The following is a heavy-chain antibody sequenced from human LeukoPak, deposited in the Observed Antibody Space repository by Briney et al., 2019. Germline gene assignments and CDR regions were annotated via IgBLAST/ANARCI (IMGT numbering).Heavy chain of an antibody. CDR1: GFTFSSYW. J-gene: IGHJ4*02. V-gene: IGHV3-66*01. CDR3: AKGPRYNILTGYYKSHFFDY. CDR2: IYSGGST. D-gene: IGHD3-9*01. Sequence: GGSLRLSCAASGFTFSSYWMSWVRQAPGKRLEWVSLIYSGGSTYYADSVKGRFTISRDNSKNTLYLQMNSLRAEDTAVYYCAKGPRYNILTGYYKSHFFDYWGQGTLVTVSS.